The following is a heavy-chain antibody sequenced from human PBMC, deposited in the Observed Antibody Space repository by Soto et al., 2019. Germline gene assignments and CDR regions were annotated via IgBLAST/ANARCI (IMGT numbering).Heavy chain of an antibody. V-gene: IGHV3-21*06. Sequence: GGSLRLSCAAPGFTFTRCSMNWVRQAPGKGLEWVSSISSTTNYIYYGDSMKGRFTISRDNAKNSLYLEMNSLRAEDTAVYYCARESEDLTSNFDYWGQGTLVTVSS. CDR1: GFTFTRCS. CDR3: ARESEDLTSNFDY. CDR2: ISSTTNYI. J-gene: IGHJ4*02.